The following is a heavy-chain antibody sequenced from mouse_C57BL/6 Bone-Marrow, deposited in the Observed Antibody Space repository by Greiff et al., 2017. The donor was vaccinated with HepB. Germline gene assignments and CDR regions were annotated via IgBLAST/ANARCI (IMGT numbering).Heavy chain of an antibody. Sequence: EVQLQQSGAELVRPGASVKLSCTASGFNIKDDYMHWVKQRPEQGLEWIGWIDPENGDTEYASKFQGKATITADTSSNTAYLQLSSLTSEDTAVYYCTGGVTTVVAHFDYWGQGTTLTVSS. CDR1: GFNIKDDY. V-gene: IGHV14-4*01. D-gene: IGHD1-1*01. J-gene: IGHJ2*01. CDR2: IDPENGDT. CDR3: TGGVTTVVAHFDY.